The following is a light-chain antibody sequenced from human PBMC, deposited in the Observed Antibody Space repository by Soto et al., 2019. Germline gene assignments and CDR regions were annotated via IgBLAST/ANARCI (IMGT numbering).Light chain of an antibody. CDR3: QQRSRGYP. CDR2: DAS. J-gene: IGKJ2*01. CDR1: QSISSY. Sequence: EIVLTQSPATLSLSPGERATISCRASQSISSYLAWYQQKPGQAPRLLIYDASNRATGIPARFSGSGSGTDFTLTITSLESEDFAVYYCQQRSRGYPFGQGTKLELK. V-gene: IGKV3-11*01.